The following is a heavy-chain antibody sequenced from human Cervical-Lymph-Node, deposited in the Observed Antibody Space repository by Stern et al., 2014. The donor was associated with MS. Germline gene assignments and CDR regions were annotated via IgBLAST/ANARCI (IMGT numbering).Heavy chain of an antibody. D-gene: IGHD2-15*01. CDR1: GFTFSSYG. Sequence: DQLVESGGGVVQPGRSLRLSCAASGFTFSSYGMHWVRQAPGKGLEWVAVIWYDGSNKYYADSVQGRFTISRDNSKNTLYLQMNSLRAEDTAVYYCARRLGYCSGGSCYNYYYGMDVWGQGTTVTVSS. V-gene: IGHV3-33*01. CDR2: IWYDGSNK. CDR3: ARRLGYCSGGSCYNYYYGMDV. J-gene: IGHJ6*02.